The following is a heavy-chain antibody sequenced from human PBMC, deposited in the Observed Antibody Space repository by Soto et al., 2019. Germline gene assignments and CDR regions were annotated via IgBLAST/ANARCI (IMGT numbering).Heavy chain of an antibody. CDR3: FKSTVSAPMYYLDS. J-gene: IGHJ4*02. Sequence: GRSLRISSAASAFIFSSSAINWVRQAPGKGLEWVSSTGGISGMTFFADSVKGRFTVSRDTSKNTLYLEMNTLRVEDPAVYYCFKSTVSAPMYYLDSWVQGSPVTVSA. D-gene: IGHD1-26*01. V-gene: IGHV3-23*01. CDR1: AFIFSSSA. CDR2: TGGISGMT.